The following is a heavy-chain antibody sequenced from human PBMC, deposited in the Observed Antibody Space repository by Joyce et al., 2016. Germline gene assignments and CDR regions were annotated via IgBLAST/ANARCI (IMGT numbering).Heavy chain of an antibody. CDR1: GGSVNSDRYF. V-gene: IGHV4-39*07. CDR2: FYYSGTA. CDR3: ARLVTWQLFDY. J-gene: IGHJ4*02. Sequence: QLQLQESGPGLVKPSETLTLTCTMSGGSVNSDRYFWAWIRQPPGKALEWVGRFYYSGTAYYNPSLKSRFTMSVDMSTNQFSQKLKSVTSGDTAVYYCARLVTWQLFDYWGQGILITVSS. D-gene: IGHD2-8*02.